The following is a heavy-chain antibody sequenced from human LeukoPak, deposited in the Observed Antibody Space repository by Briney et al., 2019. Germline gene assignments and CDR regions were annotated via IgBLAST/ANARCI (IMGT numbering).Heavy chain of an antibody. Sequence: SETLSLTCAGYGGSISGYYWTWLRQPPGRGLEWIGEINHSGSTNYNPSLKSRVTISVDTSKSQFSLKLNSVTAADTAMYYCARGRDLYWGQGTLVTVSS. CDR1: GGSISGYY. V-gene: IGHV4-34*01. J-gene: IGHJ4*02. CDR2: INHSGST. D-gene: IGHD5-24*01. CDR3: ARGRDLY.